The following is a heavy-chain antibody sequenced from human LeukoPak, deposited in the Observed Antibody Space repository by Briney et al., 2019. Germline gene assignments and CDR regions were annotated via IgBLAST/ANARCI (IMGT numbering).Heavy chain of an antibody. Sequence: GSSVKVSCKASGGTFSSYAISWVRQAPGQGLEWMGGVIPIFGTANYAQKFQGRVTITTDESTSTAYMELSSLRSEDTAVYYCASNQGEAARLRYYYYYMDVWGKGTTVTVSS. D-gene: IGHD6-6*01. CDR1: GGTFSSYA. CDR2: VIPIFGTA. CDR3: ASNQGEAARLRYYYYYMDV. J-gene: IGHJ6*03. V-gene: IGHV1-69*05.